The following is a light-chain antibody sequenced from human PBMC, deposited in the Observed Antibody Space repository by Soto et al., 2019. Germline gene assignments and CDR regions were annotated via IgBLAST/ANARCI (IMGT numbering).Light chain of an antibody. CDR2: DAS. CDR1: HSISGW. CDR3: QHFNSYPWP. Sequence: DIQMTQSPSTLSASVGDRVIITCRASHSISGWLAWYQQKPGKAPKLLIYDASTLETGVPSRFSGSGSGTEFTLTISSLQPDDVAIYYCQHFNSYPWPFGQGTKVEMK. J-gene: IGKJ1*01. V-gene: IGKV1-5*01.